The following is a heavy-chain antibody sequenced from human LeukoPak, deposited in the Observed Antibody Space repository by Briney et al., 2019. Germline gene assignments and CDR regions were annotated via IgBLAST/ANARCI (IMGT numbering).Heavy chain of an antibody. J-gene: IGHJ4*02. V-gene: IGHV3-30*02. CDR2: IRYDGSNK. Sequence: GGSLRLSCAASGFTFSSYGMHWVRQAPGKGLEWVAFIRYDGSNKYYADSVKGRFTISRDNSKNTLYLQMNSLRAEDTAVYYCAKGQAYSSSWYFGYWGQGTLVTVSS. D-gene: IGHD6-13*01. CDR1: GFTFSSYG. CDR3: AKGQAYSSSWYFGY.